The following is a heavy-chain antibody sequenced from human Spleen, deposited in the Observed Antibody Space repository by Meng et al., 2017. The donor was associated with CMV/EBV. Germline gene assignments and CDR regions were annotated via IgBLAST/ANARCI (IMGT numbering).Heavy chain of an antibody. CDR1: GFTFSSYS. J-gene: IGHJ4*02. CDR3: ARSVWGMPPYFDY. Sequence: GESLKISCAASGFTFSSYSMNWVRQAPGKGLEWVSYISSSSSTIYYADSVKGRFTISRDNAKNSLYLQMNSLRAEDTAVYYCARSVWGMPPYFDYWGQGTLVTVSS. D-gene: IGHD2-8*02. CDR2: ISSSSSTI. V-gene: IGHV3-48*04.